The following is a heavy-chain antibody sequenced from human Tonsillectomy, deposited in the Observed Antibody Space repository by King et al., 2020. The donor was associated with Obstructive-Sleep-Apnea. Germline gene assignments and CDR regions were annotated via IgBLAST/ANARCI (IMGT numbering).Heavy chain of an antibody. Sequence: VQLVESGGGLVQPGGSLRLSCTVSGFTFSNYWMTWVRQAPGKGLEWVANIKQDGGEKYYVDSVKGRFTISRDNAKNSLYLQMNSLRAEDTAVYYCARDRPRDDYGDLNVVYWGQGTLVTVSS. CDR3: ARDRPRDDYGDLNVVY. D-gene: IGHD4-17*01. CDR2: IKQDGGEK. J-gene: IGHJ4*02. V-gene: IGHV3-7*01. CDR1: GFTFSNYW.